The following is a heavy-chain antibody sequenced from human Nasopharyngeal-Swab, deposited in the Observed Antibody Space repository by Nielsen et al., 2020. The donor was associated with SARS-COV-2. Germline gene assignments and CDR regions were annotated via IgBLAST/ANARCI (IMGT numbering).Heavy chain of an antibody. D-gene: IGHD1-26*01. V-gene: IGHV3-30-3*01. Sequence: GESLKISCAASGFTFSSYAMHWVRQAPGKGLEWVAVISYDGSNKYYADSVKGRFTISRDNSENTLYLQMNSLRAEDTAVYYCARSLGGSYYSGLDYWGQGTLVTVSS. CDR2: ISYDGSNK. J-gene: IGHJ4*02. CDR1: GFTFSSYA. CDR3: ARSLGGSYYSGLDY.